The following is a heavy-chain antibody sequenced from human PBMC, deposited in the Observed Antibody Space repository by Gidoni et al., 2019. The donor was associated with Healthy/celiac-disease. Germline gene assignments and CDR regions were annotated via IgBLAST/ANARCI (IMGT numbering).Heavy chain of an antibody. CDR3: AKEDIVVVPAAIGGIYYYYGMDV. Sequence: QVQLVESGGGGVQPGRSLRLSCAASGFTFSSYGMNWVRRAPGKGLEWVAVISYDGSNEYYADSVKGRFTISRYNSKNTLYLQMNSLRAEDTAVYYCAKEDIVVVPAAIGGIYYYYGMDVWGQGTTVTVSS. CDR1: GFTFSSYG. J-gene: IGHJ6*02. V-gene: IGHV3-30*18. CDR2: ISYDGSNE. D-gene: IGHD2-2*02.